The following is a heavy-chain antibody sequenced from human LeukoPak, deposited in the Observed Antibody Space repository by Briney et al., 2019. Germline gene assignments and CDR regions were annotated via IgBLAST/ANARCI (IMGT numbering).Heavy chain of an antibody. J-gene: IGHJ4*02. CDR3: ARDSVGATSY. CDR1: GFTFSSYG. D-gene: IGHD1-26*01. CDR2: IWYDGSNK. Sequence: PEGSLRLSCAASGFTFSSYGMPWVRQAPGKGLEWVAVIWYDGSNKYYADSVKGRFTISRDNSKNTLYLQMNSLRAEDTAVYYCARDSVGATSYWGQGTLVTVSS. V-gene: IGHV3-33*01.